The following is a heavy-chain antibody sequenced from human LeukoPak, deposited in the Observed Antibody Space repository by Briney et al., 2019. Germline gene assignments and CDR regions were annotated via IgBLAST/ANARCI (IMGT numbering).Heavy chain of an antibody. J-gene: IGHJ4*02. CDR2: INSDGSST. CDR1: GFTFSSYW. Sequence: GGSLRLSCAASGFTFSSYWMHWVRQAPGKGLVWVSRINSDGSSTSYADSVKGRFTISRDNAKNTLYLQMNSLRAEDTAVYYCARDSSGWYSPGYFDYWGQGTLVTVSS. CDR3: ARDSSGWYSPGYFDY. D-gene: IGHD6-19*01. V-gene: IGHV3-74*01.